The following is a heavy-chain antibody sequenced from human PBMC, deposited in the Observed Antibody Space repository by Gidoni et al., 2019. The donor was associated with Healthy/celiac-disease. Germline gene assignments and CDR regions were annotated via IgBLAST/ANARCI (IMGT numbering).Heavy chain of an antibody. V-gene: IGHV3-53*04. J-gene: IGHJ6*02. CDR3: ARDRGYDSPFYYGMDV. CDR2: ISRGGST. D-gene: IGHD5-12*01. Sequence: EVQLVESGGGLVQPGGSLRLSCAASGFTVSSHYMSWVRQAPGKGLEWVSVISRGGSTYYADSVKGRFTISRHNSKNTLYLQMNSLRAEDTAVYYCARDRGYDSPFYYGMDVWGQGTTVTVSS. CDR1: GFTVSSHY.